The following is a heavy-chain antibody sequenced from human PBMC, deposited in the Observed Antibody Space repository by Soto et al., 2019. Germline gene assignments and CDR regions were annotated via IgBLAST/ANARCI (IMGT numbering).Heavy chain of an antibody. J-gene: IGHJ4*02. CDR1: GFIFSDHY. CDR2: ICSGGSDK. V-gene: IGHV3-11*04. CDR3: ARDQARSS. Sequence: GGSLRLSCAASGFIFSDHYMSWIRQTPGKGLEWVAYICSGGSDKYYADSVKGRFTISRDNSKNTLYLQMNSLRAEDTAVYYCARDQARSSWGQGTLVNVSS.